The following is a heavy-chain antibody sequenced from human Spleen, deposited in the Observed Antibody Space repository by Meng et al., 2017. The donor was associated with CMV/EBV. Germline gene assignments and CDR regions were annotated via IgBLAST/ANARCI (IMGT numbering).Heavy chain of an antibody. CDR1: YIFTDYY. V-gene: IGHV1-2*02. CDR3: ARGNILQFLEWLVGIDY. J-gene: IGHJ4*02. Sequence: YIFTDYYLHWVRQAPGQGLEWIGCVTPNTADTHYEQKFQVRVTLTRDTSISSSYMELSGLTSDDTAVYYCARGNILQFLEWLVGIDYWGQGTLVTVSS. D-gene: IGHD3-3*01. CDR2: VTPNTADT.